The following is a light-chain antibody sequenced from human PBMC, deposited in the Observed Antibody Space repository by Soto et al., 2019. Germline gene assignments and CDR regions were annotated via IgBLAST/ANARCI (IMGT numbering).Light chain of an antibody. CDR1: SSDVGGYNY. CDR3: SSYTSSSTLVV. CDR2: DVS. J-gene: IGLJ2*01. Sequence: ALTQPASVSGSPGQSITISCTGTSSDVGGYNYVSWYQQHPGKAPKLMIYDVSNRPSGVSNRFSGSKSGNTASLTISGLQAEDEADYYCSSYTSSSTLVVFGGGTQLTVL. V-gene: IGLV2-14*01.